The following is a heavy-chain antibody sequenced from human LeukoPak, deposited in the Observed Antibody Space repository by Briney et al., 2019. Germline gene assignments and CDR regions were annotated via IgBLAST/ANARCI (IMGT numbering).Heavy chain of an antibody. CDR2: INPSGGST. D-gene: IGHD3-22*01. Sequence: ASVKVSCKASGYTFTSYYMHWVRQAPGQGLEWMGIINPSGGSTSYAQRFQGRVTMTRDTSTSTVYMELSSLRSEDTAVYYCARDGNYYDSSGYLDYWGQGTLVTVSS. J-gene: IGHJ4*02. CDR1: GYTFTSYY. V-gene: IGHV1-46*01. CDR3: ARDGNYYDSSGYLDY.